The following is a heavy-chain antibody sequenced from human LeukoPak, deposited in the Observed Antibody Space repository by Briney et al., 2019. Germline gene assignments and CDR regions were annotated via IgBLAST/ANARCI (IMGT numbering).Heavy chain of an antibody. CDR1: GYTFTGYY. J-gene: IGHJ6*03. D-gene: IGHD2-21*01. Sequence: ASVKVSCKASGYTFTGYYMHWVRQAPGQGLEWMGCINPNSGGTNYAQKFQGRVTMTRDTSISTAYMELSRLRSDDTAVYYCARAVIVGTPRNYYYYMDVWGNGTAVIVSS. V-gene: IGHV1-2*02. CDR2: INPNSGGT. CDR3: ARAVIVGTPRNYYYYMDV.